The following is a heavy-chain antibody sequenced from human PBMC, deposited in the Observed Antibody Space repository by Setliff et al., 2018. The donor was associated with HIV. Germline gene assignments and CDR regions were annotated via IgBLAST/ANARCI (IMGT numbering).Heavy chain of an antibody. J-gene: IGHJ4*02. Sequence: SGPTLVNPTQTLRLTCNISGFSLNKYQFNLGWIRQTPGKAPEWLALICWNGDKKYNPSLKNRITITKDNSIKQVVLTMTNMDPVDSGTFYCAHIGPFWTGYYGPFDYWGPGVLVTV. D-gene: IGHD3-3*01. CDR3: AHIGPFWTGYYGPFDY. V-gene: IGHV2-5*01. CDR1: GFSLNKYQFN. CDR2: ICWNGDK.